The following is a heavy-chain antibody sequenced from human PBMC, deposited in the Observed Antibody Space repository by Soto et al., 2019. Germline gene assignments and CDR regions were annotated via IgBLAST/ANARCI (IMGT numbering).Heavy chain of an antibody. CDR1: AFTFSSYA. D-gene: IGHD6-19*01. J-gene: IGHJ4*02. CDR2: ISGIGIST. V-gene: IGHV3-23*01. Sequence: EVQLLESGGGLVQPGGSLRLSCAASAFTFSSYAMSWVRQSPGKGLEWVSGISGIGISTYYADSVKGRFSISRDNSKNTLYLQMESLRAEDTAVYYCARGTGAIPLAGTFAYWGQGTLVNVSS. CDR3: ARGTGAIPLAGTFAY.